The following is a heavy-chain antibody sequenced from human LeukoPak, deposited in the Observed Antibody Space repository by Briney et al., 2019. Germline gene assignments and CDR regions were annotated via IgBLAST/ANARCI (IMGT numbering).Heavy chain of an antibody. CDR2: IWYDGSNK. J-gene: IGHJ4*02. CDR3: AKDQRDGYNYFYYFDY. D-gene: IGHD5-12*01. CDR1: GFTFSSYG. Sequence: PGRSLRLSCAASGFTFSSYGMHWVRQAPGKGLEWVAVIWYDGSNKYYADSVKGRFTISRDNSKNTLYLQMNSLRAEDTAVYYCAKDQRDGYNYFYYFDYWGQGTLVTVSS. V-gene: IGHV3-33*06.